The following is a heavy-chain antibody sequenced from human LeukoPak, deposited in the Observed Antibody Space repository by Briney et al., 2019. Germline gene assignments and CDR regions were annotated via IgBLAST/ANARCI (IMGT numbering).Heavy chain of an antibody. Sequence: PGGSLRLSCAASGFTFSRFAMNWVRQAPGKGLEWVGIISNTGSIASFADSVRGRFTISRDNSKDTVYLQMNSLRDDDTALYSCVTEPFHYWGQGILVAVSS. CDR3: VTEPFHY. CDR1: GFTFSRFA. J-gene: IGHJ4*02. D-gene: IGHD1-26*01. CDR2: ISNTGSIA. V-gene: IGHV3-23*01.